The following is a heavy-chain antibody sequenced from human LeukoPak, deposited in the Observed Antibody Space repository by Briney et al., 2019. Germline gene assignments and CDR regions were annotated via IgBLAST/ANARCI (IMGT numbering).Heavy chain of an antibody. D-gene: IGHD1-14*01. Sequence: ESSVKVSCKASGGTFSSYAISWVRQAPGQGLEWMGGIIPIFGTANYAQKFQGRVTITADESTSTAYMELSSLRSEDTAVYYCTRDDRWRTGGSDYWGQGTLVTVSS. CDR2: IIPIFGTA. V-gene: IGHV1-69*01. CDR1: GGTFSSYA. CDR3: TRDDRWRTGGSDY. J-gene: IGHJ4*02.